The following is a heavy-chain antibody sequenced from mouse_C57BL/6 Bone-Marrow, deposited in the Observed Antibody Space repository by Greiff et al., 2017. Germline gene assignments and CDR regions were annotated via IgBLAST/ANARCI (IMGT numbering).Heavy chain of an antibody. Sequence: EVQLVESGGGLVKPGGSLKLSCAASGFTFSSYTMSWVRQTPEKRLQWVAAISGGGGNTYSPDSVKGRFTISRDKDKNILYLQMSSLRSEDTALYYCSRQVTTVLATKYFDVWGTGTTVTVSS. CDR1: GFTFSSYT. V-gene: IGHV5-9*01. J-gene: IGHJ1*03. CDR3: SRQVTTVLATKYFDV. CDR2: ISGGGGNT. D-gene: IGHD1-1*01.